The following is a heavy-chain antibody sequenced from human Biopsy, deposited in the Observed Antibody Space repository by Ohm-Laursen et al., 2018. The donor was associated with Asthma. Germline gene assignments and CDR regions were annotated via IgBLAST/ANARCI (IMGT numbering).Heavy chain of an antibody. D-gene: IGHD2-2*01. J-gene: IGHJ4*02. V-gene: IGHV1-69*13. CDR3: ARKAGSCISRTCYSLDF. Sequence: ASVKASCKSLGGTFNTYVIGWARQAPGQGLEWMGGIHSVFGTTTYPQKFQDRVTITADDSTSTVYMELSSLRSEDTAVYYCARKAGSCISRTCYSLDFWGQGTLVTVSS. CDR2: IHSVFGTT. CDR1: GGTFNTYV.